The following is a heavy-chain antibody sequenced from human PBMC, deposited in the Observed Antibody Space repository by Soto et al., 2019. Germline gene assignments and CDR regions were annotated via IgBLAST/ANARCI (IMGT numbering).Heavy chain of an antibody. Sequence: QVHLVQSGAEVRKPGASVRVSCKTSGYPFTHFDIHWVRQATGQGLEWVGWMNPDSGNSGFTQRFQGRVSMTRNASRSTAYMEIHSRASADTDIYYCAWAYHVVPKFWGQGTRVTVSS. D-gene: IGHD2-15*01. CDR3: AWAYHVVPKF. V-gene: IGHV1-8*01. CDR1: GYPFTHFD. CDR2: MNPDSGNS. J-gene: IGHJ4*02.